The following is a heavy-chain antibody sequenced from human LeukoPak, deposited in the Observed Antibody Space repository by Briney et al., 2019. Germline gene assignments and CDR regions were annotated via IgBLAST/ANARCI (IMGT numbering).Heavy chain of an antibody. D-gene: IGHD6-13*01. J-gene: IGHJ4*02. CDR2: ISYDGSNK. CDR3: ARNPIWYSSSWLDY. V-gene: IGHV3-30-3*01. Sequence: GGSLRLSCAASGFTFSSYAMHWVRQAPGKGLEWVAVISYDGSNKYYADSVKGRFTISRDNSKNTLYLQMNSLRAEDTAVYYCARNPIWYSSSWLDYWGQGTLVTVSS. CDR1: GFTFSSYA.